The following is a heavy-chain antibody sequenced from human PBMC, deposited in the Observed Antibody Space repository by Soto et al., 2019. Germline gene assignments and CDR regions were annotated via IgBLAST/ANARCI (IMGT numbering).Heavy chain of an antibody. Sequence: QVPLVDSGGGVVQPGRSLRLSCAASGFTFSSYGMQWVRQAPGQGLEWVAVIWYDGSNKYYPDSVKGRFTISRDNSKNALYLQMNSLRAEDTAVYYCARDGCSGSSFSSVGYRGQGTLVTVSS. CDR1: GFTFSSYG. D-gene: IGHD2-15*01. CDR3: ARDGCSGSSFSSVGY. V-gene: IGHV3-33*01. CDR2: IWYDGSNK. J-gene: IGHJ4*02.